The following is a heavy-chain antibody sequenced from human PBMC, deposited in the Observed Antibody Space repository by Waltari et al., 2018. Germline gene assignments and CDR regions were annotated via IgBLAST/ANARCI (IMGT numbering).Heavy chain of an antibody. J-gene: IGHJ4*02. Sequence: QVQVVESGGGVVQPGRSLRLSCGVSGLTFSNYGMHWVRQAPGKGLAWLAIIWFDGIGKYYADSVKGRFTISRDNSKNSLYLQMNSLRAEDTAVYYCATTSGTNWHLNYWGQGTLVTVSS. D-gene: IGHD1-1*01. CDR1: GLTFSNYG. CDR2: IWFDGIGK. V-gene: IGHV3-33*01. CDR3: ATTSGTNWHLNY.